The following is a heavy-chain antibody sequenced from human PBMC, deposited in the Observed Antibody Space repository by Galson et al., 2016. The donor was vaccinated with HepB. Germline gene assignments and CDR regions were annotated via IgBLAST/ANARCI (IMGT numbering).Heavy chain of an antibody. CDR2: ISHSGRT. V-gene: IGHV4-39*01. CDR1: GASVTTDNSH. Sequence: SETLSLTCSLSGASVTTDNSHWGWIRQPQGRGLEWIGSISHSGRTHYNPSLKSRVTIAVDTSENQFSLKLSSVTAADRAVYFCARGTLSYDFWGGFQTIATLFDDWGQGSLVTVSS. D-gene: IGHD3-3*01. J-gene: IGHJ4*02. CDR3: ARGTLSYDFWGGFQTIATLFDD.